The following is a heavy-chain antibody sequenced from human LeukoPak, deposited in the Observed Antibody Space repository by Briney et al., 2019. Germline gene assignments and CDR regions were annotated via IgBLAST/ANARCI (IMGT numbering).Heavy chain of an antibody. CDR3: ARGRSYLSAFDI. Sequence: PGGSLRLSCAVSGFTVSSFGMSWVRQAPGKGLEWVSGVSGSGGTTYYADSVKGRFTISRDNSKNTLYLQMNSLRAEDTAVYYCARGRSYLSAFDIWGQGTMVTVSS. D-gene: IGHD3-10*01. J-gene: IGHJ3*02. CDR1: GFTVSSFG. V-gene: IGHV3-23*01. CDR2: VSGSGGTT.